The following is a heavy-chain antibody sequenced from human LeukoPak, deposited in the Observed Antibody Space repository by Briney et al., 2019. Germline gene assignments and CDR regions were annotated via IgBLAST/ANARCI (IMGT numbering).Heavy chain of an antibody. V-gene: IGHV3-48*01. CDR2: ISSSGSTM. J-gene: IGHJ4*02. CDR3: AGRFDY. Sequence: PGGSLRLSCAASGFTFSGSAMHWVRQAPGKGLEWVSYISSSGSTMDYADSVKGRFTISRDNAKNSLYLQMNSLRAEDTAVYYCAGRFDYWGQGTLVTVSS. CDR1: GFTFSGSA.